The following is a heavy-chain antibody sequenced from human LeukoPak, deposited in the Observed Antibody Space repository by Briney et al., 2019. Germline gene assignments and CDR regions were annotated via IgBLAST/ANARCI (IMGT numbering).Heavy chain of an antibody. D-gene: IGHD3-3*01. J-gene: IGHJ5*02. CDR1: GGSITSSTYY. CDR2: IHYSGTT. CDR3: ARGLVGYDFWSAHVSWFDP. Sequence: SETLSLTCSVSGGSITSSTYYWGWIRQPPGKGLEWIGSIHYSGTTYYNPSLKSRVTISIDTSKNQFSLKLSSVTAADTAVYYCARGLVGYDFWSAHVSWFDPWGRGTLVTVSS. V-gene: IGHV4-39*01.